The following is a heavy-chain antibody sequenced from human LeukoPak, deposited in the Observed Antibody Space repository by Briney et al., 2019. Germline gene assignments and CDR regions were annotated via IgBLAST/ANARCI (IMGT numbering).Heavy chain of an antibody. CDR2: IYYSGST. D-gene: IGHD3-9*01. CDR1: GGSISSYY. Sequence: SETLSLTCTVSGGSISSYYWSWIRQPPGKGLEWIGYIYYSGSTNYNPSLKSRVTISVDTSKNQFSLKLNSVTAADTAVYYCARHERGSYYDILTGYCNVADAFDIWGQGTMVTVSS. V-gene: IGHV4-59*08. J-gene: IGHJ3*02. CDR3: ARHERGSYYDILTGYCNVADAFDI.